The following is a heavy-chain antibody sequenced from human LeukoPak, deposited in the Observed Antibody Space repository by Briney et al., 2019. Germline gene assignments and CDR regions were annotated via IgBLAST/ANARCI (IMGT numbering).Heavy chain of an antibody. CDR3: AKEVVVAATRYYFDY. V-gene: IGHV4-4*02. J-gene: IGHJ4*02. CDR1: GGSISSSKW. CDR2: IYHGGST. D-gene: IGHD2-15*01. Sequence: SETLSLTCAVSGGSISSSKWWSWVRQPPGKGLEWIGEIYHGGSTNYNPSLKSRVTISVDKSKNQLSLRLSSVTAADTAVYYCAKEVVVAATRYYFDYWGQGTLVTVSS.